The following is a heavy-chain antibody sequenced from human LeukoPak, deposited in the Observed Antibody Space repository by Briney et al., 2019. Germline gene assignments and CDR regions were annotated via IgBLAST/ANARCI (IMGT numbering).Heavy chain of an antibody. CDR2: ISSSGTTI. D-gene: IGHD3-10*01. Sequence: QPGGSLRLSCAASGFTLSSYEMNWVRQAPGKGLEWISYISSSGTTIYYADSVKGRFTLSRDNSKNTVSLQMNSLGTEDTAVYYCARGRHSGSFIIDYWGQGTLVTVSS. J-gene: IGHJ4*02. V-gene: IGHV3-48*03. CDR1: GFTLSSYE. CDR3: ARGRHSGSFIIDY.